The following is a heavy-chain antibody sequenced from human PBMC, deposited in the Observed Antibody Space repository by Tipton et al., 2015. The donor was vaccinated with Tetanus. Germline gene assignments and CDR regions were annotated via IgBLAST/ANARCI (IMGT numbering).Heavy chain of an antibody. CDR2: ISWNSGSI. D-gene: IGHD6-13*01. J-gene: IGHJ4*02. Sequence: QLVQSGGGLVQPGRSLRLSCAASGFTFDDYAMHWVRQAPGKGLEWVSGISWNSGSIGHADSVKGRFTISRDNAKNSLYLQMNSLRAEDTALYYCAKDGTAAGTSRVDYWGLETLVTVSS. V-gene: IGHV3-9*01. CDR1: GFTFDDYA. CDR3: AKDGTAAGTSRVDY.